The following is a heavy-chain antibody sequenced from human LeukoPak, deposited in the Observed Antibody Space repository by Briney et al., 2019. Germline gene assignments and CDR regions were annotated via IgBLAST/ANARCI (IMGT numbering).Heavy chain of an antibody. D-gene: IGHD6-13*01. V-gene: IGHV1-2*02. CDR3: ARVETVAARRVGRFDP. J-gene: IGHJ5*02. CDR2: INSNSGGT. Sequence: ASVKVSCKASGYTFTDYYMHWVRQAPGQGLEWMGWINSNSGGTKYAQKFQGRVTMTRDTSISTAYMELSRLRSDDTAVYFCARVETVAARRVGRFDPWGQGSLVTVSS. CDR1: GYTFTDYY.